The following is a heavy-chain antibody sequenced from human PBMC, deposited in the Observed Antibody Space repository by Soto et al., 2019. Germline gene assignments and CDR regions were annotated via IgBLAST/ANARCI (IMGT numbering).Heavy chain of an antibody. J-gene: IGHJ6*02. CDR1: GYTFTSYA. CDR2: IIPIFGTA. D-gene: IGHD6-6*01. CDR3: ARARVIAARGGYYGMDV. V-gene: IGHV1-69*13. Sequence: ASVKVSCKASGYTFTSYAMRWVRQAPGQGLEWMGGIIPIFGTANYAQKFQGRVTITADESTSTAYMELSSLRSEDTAVYYCARARVIAARGGYYGMDVWGQGTTVTISS.